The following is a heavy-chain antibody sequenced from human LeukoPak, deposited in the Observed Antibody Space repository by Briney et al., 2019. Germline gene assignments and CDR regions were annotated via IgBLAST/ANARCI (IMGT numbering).Heavy chain of an antibody. V-gene: IGHV4-39*01. J-gene: IGHJ5*02. CDR2: IYYSGST. CDR3: ASVVVPAATSLASLGSLAWFDP. Sequence: SETLSLTCTVSGGSISSSSYYWGWIRQPPGKGLEWIGSIYYSGSTYYNPSLKSRVTISVDTSKNQFSLKLSSVTAADTAVYYCASVVVPAATSLASLGSLAWFDPWGQGTLVTVSS. D-gene: IGHD2-2*01. CDR1: GGSISSSSYY.